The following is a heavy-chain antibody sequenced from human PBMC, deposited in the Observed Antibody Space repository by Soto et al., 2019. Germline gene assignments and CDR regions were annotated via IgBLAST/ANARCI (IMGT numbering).Heavy chain of an antibody. D-gene: IGHD2-2*01. CDR1: GYSFTSYW. CDR2: IYPGDSDT. Sequence: PGESLKISCKGSGYSFTSYWIGWVRQMPGKGLEWMGIIYPGDSDTRYSPSFQGQVTISADKSISTAYLQRSSLKASDTAMYYCARQESSPDPNYYFDYWGQGTLVTVSS. CDR3: ARQESSPDPNYYFDY. V-gene: IGHV5-51*01. J-gene: IGHJ4*02.